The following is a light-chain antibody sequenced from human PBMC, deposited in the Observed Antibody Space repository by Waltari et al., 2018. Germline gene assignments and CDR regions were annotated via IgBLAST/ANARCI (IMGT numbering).Light chain of an antibody. Sequence: VLVQSPLSLPVSLGQPASISCRSNQSLVFVDGNTYLNWLHQRPGQSPRRLIYNVSNREAGVPDRFTGSGSGTGVTLKISRVAAEDVGVYYCVQGTGWPWTFGQGTKVEIK. V-gene: IGKV2-30*01. CDR3: VQGTGWPWT. CDR2: NVS. J-gene: IGKJ1*01. CDR1: QSLVFVDGNTY.